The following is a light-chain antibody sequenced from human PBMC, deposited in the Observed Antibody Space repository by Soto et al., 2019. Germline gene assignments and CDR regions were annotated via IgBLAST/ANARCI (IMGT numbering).Light chain of an antibody. CDR3: QHYNRDPPLLT. J-gene: IGKJ4*01. CDR1: QSISSW. V-gene: IGKV1-5*03. Sequence: DIKMTQSPSTLSASVEERVTITCRASQSISSWLAWYHQKPGKAPKLLIYKASSFESVVPSRFSGSGSGTAFPLTISSLKSDDFTPYYCQHYNRDPPLLTFGGGTKVEIK. CDR2: KAS.